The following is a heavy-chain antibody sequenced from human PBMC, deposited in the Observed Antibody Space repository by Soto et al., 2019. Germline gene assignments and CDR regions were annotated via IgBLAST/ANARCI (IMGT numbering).Heavy chain of an antibody. V-gene: IGHV1-69*06. CDR2: IIPIFGTA. D-gene: IGHD5-18*01. CDR3: AMGVQLGKFDNWFGP. Sequence: ASVKVSCKASGGTFSSYAISWVRQAPGQGLEWMGGIIPIFGTANYAQKFQGRVTITADKSTSTAYMELRSLRSEDTAVYYCAMGVQLGKFDNWFGPWGQGTLVTVSS. J-gene: IGHJ5*02. CDR1: GGTFSSYA.